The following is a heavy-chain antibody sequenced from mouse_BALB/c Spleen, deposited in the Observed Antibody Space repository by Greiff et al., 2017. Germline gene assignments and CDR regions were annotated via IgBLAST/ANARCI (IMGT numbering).Heavy chain of an antibody. J-gene: IGHJ3*01. CDR3: ASLAY. Sequence: EVQGVESGGGLVQPGGSRKLSCAASGFTFSSFGMHWVRQAPEKGLEWVAYISSGSSTIYYADTVKGRFTISRDNPKNTLFLQMTSLRSEDTAMYYCASLAYWGQGTLVTVSA. V-gene: IGHV5-17*02. CDR1: GFTFSSFG. CDR2: ISSGSSTI.